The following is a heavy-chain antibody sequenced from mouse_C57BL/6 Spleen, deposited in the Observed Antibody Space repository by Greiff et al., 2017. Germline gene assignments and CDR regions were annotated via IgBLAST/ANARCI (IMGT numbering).Heavy chain of an antibody. V-gene: IGHV1-82*01. D-gene: IGHD2-1*01. CDR3: AREGPIYYGNYYAMDY. Sequence: QVQLKESGPELVKPGASVKISCKASGYAFSSSWMNWVKQRPGKGLEWIGRIYPGDGDTNYNGKFKGKATLTADKSSSTAYMQLSSLTSEDSAVYFCAREGPIYYGNYYAMDYWGQGTSVTVSS. CDR2: IYPGDGDT. J-gene: IGHJ4*01. CDR1: GYAFSSSW.